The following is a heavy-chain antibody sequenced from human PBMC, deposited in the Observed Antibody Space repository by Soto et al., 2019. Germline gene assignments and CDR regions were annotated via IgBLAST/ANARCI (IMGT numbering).Heavy chain of an antibody. V-gene: IGHV6-1*01. CDR3: ARFQWESTGTFWFDP. Sequence: SQTLSLTCAISGDSVSTNSATWDWIRQSPSRGLEWLGRTYYRSNWYTDYAVSVKGRITISPDTSNNQLSLQLNSVTPEDTAVYYCARFQWESTGTFWFDPWGQGTLVTVSS. J-gene: IGHJ5*02. D-gene: IGHD1-7*01. CDR2: TYYRSNWYT. CDR1: GDSVSTNSAT.